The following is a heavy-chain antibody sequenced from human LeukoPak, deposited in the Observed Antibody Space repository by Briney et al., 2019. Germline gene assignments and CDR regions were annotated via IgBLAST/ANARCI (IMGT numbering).Heavy chain of an antibody. J-gene: IGHJ4*02. CDR3: AKDSGGWVDY. V-gene: IGHV3-23*01. CDR1: GFTFTNYA. Sequence: PGGSLRLSCAASGFTFTNYAMNWVRQAPGKGLEWVSAISRSGGTTYYAESVKGRFTISRDTSKYTLYLQMNSLRAEDTAVYFCAKDSGGWVDYWGEGTLVTVSS. CDR2: ISRSGGTT. D-gene: IGHD3-10*01.